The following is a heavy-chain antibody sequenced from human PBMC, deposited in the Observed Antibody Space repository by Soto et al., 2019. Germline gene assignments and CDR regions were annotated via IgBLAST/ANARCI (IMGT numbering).Heavy chain of an antibody. CDR2: ITSSSGTI. D-gene: IGHD3-16*01. CDR3: ARVGLGYYSMDV. Sequence: VGSLRLSCAASGFTFSDYYMSWIRQAPGKGLEFVSYITSSSGTIFYSDSVKGRFTISRDNAQNSLFLQMNSLRDEDTAVYYCARVGLGYYSMDVWGQGTTVTVSS. V-gene: IGHV3-11*04. CDR1: GFTFSDYY. J-gene: IGHJ6*02.